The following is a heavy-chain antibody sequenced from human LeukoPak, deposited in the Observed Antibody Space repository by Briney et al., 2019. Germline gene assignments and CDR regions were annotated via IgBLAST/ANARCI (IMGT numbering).Heavy chain of an antibody. Sequence: ASVKVSCKASGGTFSSYAISWVRQAPGQGLEWMGGIIPIFGTANYAQKFQGRVTITADESTSTAYMELSSLRSEDTAVYYCARGPGLLTMVRGVIKDLYFDYWGQGTLVTVSS. J-gene: IGHJ4*02. V-gene: IGHV1-69*13. CDR3: ARGPGLLTMVRGVIKDLYFDY. CDR1: GGTFSSYA. D-gene: IGHD3-10*01. CDR2: IIPIFGTA.